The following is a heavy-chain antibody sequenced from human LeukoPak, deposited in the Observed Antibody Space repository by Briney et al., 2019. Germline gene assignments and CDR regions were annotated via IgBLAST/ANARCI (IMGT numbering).Heavy chain of an antibody. J-gene: IGHJ5*02. CDR3: ARGRERPTGGYNWFDP. Sequence: ASVKVSCKASGYTFTSSDINWVRQATGQGLEWMGWMNPNSGNTGYAQKFQGRVTMTRNTSISTAYMELSSLRSEDTAVYYCARGRERPTGGYNWFDPWGQGTLVTVSS. CDR2: MNPNSGNT. V-gene: IGHV1-8*01. D-gene: IGHD1-14*01. CDR1: GYTFTSSD.